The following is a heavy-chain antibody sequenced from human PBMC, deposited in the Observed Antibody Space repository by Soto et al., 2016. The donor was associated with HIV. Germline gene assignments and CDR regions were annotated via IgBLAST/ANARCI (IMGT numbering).Heavy chain of an antibody. J-gene: IGHJ5*02. V-gene: IGHV4-34*02. CDR3: ARGYFFXTSLIRGLMKPGRFDP. CDR2: PTYFGKS. D-gene: IGHD3-10*01. CDR1: GGSFSDYY. Sequence: QVQLQQWGAGLLKPSETLSLTCAVYGGSFSDYYWTWIRQSPGRGWSGLVRPTYFGKSSYNPAFLGRVAMSVDMSKKQFTLKMSSVTAADTATYFCARGYFFXTSLIRGLMKPGRFDPVGPGTRSPSPQ.